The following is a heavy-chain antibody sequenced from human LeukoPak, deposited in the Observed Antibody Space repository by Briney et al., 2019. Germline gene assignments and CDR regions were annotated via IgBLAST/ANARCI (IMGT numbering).Heavy chain of an antibody. D-gene: IGHD3-10*01. J-gene: IGHJ5*02. Sequence: SETLSLTCAVYGGSFSGYYWSWIRQPPGKGLEWIGEINHSGSTNYNPSLKSRVTISVDTSKNQFSLKLSSVTAADTAVYYCARESDGSGSPPFDPWGQGTLVTVSS. CDR1: GGSFSGYY. CDR3: ARESDGSGSPPFDP. V-gene: IGHV4-34*01. CDR2: INHSGST.